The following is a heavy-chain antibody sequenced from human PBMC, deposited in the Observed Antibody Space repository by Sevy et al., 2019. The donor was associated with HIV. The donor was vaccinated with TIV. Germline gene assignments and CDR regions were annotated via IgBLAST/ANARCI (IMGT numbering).Heavy chain of an antibody. J-gene: IGHJ4*02. CDR2: IKSKTDGGTT. Sequence: GGSLRLSCAASKFTFTNAWMTWVRQAPGKGLEWVGPIKSKTDGGTTDYAAPVKGRFTISRDDSKTTLYLQMNSLKTEDTAVYYCTTGTWIQLWLPDYWGQGTLVTVSS. CDR3: TTGTWIQLWLPDY. D-gene: IGHD5-18*01. CDR1: KFTFTNAW. V-gene: IGHV3-15*01.